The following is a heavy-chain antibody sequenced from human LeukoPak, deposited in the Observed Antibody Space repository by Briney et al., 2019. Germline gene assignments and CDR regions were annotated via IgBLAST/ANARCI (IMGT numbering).Heavy chain of an antibody. CDR3: AKRDGHG. D-gene: IGHD5-24*01. V-gene: IGHV3-23*01. CDR2: ISGSGGST. CDR1: GFTFSTYA. J-gene: IGHJ3*01. Sequence: PGGSLRLSRAASGFTFSTYAMSWVRQAPGMGLEWVSTISGSGGSTYYADSVKGRFTISRDNSNNTLYLQMNSLRAEDTAVYYCAKRDGHGWGQGTMVTVSS.